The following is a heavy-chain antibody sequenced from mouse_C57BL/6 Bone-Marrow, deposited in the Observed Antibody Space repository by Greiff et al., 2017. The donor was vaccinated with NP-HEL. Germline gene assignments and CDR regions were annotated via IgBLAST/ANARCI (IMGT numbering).Heavy chain of an antibody. V-gene: IGHV5-17*01. CDR3: ARSGYWYFEV. CDR2: LSSGSSTI. D-gene: IGHD1-3*01. Sequence: EVNVVESGGGLVKPGGSLKLSCAASGFTFSDYGMHWVRQAPETGLEWVAYLSSGSSTIYSADTVKGRFTISRDNAKNTLFMQMTSLRSEDTAMYYCARSGYWYFEVWGTGTTVTVSS. J-gene: IGHJ1*03. CDR1: GFTFSDYG.